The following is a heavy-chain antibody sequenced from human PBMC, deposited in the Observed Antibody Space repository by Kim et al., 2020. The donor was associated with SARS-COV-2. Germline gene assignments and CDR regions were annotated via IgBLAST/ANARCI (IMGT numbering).Heavy chain of an antibody. Sequence: GGSLRLSCAASGFTFSSYDFHWVRQVTGKGLEWVSAIVTAGDTHYPGSVKGRFTISRENAENSLYLQMNSLRAGDTAMYYCAREGRSSGMDGLDIWGRGTMVIVS. V-gene: IGHV3-13*04. CDR3: AREGRSSGMDGLDI. J-gene: IGHJ3*02. CDR2: IVTAGDT. CDR1: GFTFSSYD. D-gene: IGHD6-6*01.